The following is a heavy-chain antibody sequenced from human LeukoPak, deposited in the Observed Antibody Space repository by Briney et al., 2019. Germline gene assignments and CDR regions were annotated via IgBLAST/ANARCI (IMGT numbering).Heavy chain of an antibody. CDR1: GYTFTGYY. V-gene: IGHV1-2*02. D-gene: IGHD1-26*01. CDR3: ARDSSEVGALDY. J-gene: IGHJ4*02. Sequence: ASVKVSCKASGYTFTGYYMHWVRQAPGQGLEWMGWINPKNAGTNYAQKFQGRVTMTRDTSISTAYMELSRLKSDDTAVYYCARDSSEVGALDYWGQGTLVTVSS. CDR2: INPKNAGT.